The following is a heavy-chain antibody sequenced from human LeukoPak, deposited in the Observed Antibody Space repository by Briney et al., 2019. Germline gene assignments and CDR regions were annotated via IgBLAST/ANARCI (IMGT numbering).Heavy chain of an antibody. J-gene: IGHJ5*02. D-gene: IGHD3-22*01. CDR1: GFTFSNYW. CDR3: ARDLGQYYDTSDNWFDP. CDR2: INSDGINT. Sequence: GGSLRLSCAASGFTFSNYWMHWVRQAPGKGLVWVSRINSDGINTSYADPVKGRFTISRDNAKNTLNLQMNSLRAEDTAVYYCARDLGQYYDTSDNWFDPWGQGTLVTVSS. V-gene: IGHV3-74*01.